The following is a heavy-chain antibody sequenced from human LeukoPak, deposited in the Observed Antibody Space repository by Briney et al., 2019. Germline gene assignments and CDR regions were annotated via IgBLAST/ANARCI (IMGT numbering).Heavy chain of an antibody. CDR1: GGTFSSYA. V-gene: IGHV1-69*13. Sequence: ASVKVSCKASGGTFSSYAISWVRQAPGQGLEWMGGIIPIFGTANYAQKFQGRVTITADESTSTAYMGLSSLRSEDTAVYYCASTYYYDSSGYYKPYYFDYWGQGTLVTVSS. CDR3: ASTYYYDSSGYYKPYYFDY. CDR2: IIPIFGTA. D-gene: IGHD3-22*01. J-gene: IGHJ4*02.